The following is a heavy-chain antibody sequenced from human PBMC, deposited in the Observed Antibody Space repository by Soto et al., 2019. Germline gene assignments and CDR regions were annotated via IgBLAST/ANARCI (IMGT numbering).Heavy chain of an antibody. CDR1: GYTFTSYG. D-gene: IGHD6-6*01. CDR2: ISAYNGNT. CDR3: ARVLEGSSSFRALGGDWFDP. Sequence: QVQLVQSGAEVKKPGASVKVSCKASGYTFTSYGISWVRQAPGQGLEWMGWISAYNGNTNYAQKLQGRVTMTTDTSTNTAYMELRSLRSDDTTVYYCARVLEGSSSFRALGGDWFDPWGQGTLVTVSS. V-gene: IGHV1-18*04. J-gene: IGHJ5*02.